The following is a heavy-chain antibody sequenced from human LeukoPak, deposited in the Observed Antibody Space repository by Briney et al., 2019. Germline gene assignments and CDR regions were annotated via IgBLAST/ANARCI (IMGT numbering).Heavy chain of an antibody. V-gene: IGHV3-23*01. CDR2: ISGSGGST. J-gene: IGHJ4*02. CDR3: ARWTNLNFFERSGYTPPGGY. D-gene: IGHD3-22*01. Sequence: GGSLTLSCTTSGFTFSSYVMSWVRQPPGKGLEWVSAISGSGGSTYNPASVKGQFTISRDNSKNTLYLKMNSLRAEDTAVYHCARWTNLNFFERSGYTPPGGYWGQGTLVSVSS. CDR1: GFTFSSYV.